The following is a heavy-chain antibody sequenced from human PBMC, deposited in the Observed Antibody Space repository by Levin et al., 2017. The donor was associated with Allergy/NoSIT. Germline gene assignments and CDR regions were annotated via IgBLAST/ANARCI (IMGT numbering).Heavy chain of an antibody. D-gene: IGHD3-10*01. CDR1: GSTFTNYW. V-gene: IGHV5-51*01. Sequence: GGSLRLSCKGSGSTFTNYWIGWVRQMPGKGLEWMGIIYPGDSDTRYSSPFQGQVTISADKSMNTAYLHWSSLKASDTAMYYCARGSMVRGVILKGFDNWGQGTLVTVSS. CDR3: ARGSMVRGVILKGFDN. CDR2: IYPGDSDT. J-gene: IGHJ4*02.